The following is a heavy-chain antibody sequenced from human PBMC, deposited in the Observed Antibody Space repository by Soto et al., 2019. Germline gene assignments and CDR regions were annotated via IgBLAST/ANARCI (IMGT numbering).Heavy chain of an antibody. J-gene: IGHJ6*02. V-gene: IGHV1-3*01. CDR1: GYTFTSYA. Sequence: QVQLVQSGAEVKKPGASVKVSCKASGYTFTSYAMHWVRQAPGQRLEWMGWINAGNGNTKYSQKFQGRVTITRDTAASTAYMELSSLRSEDTAMYYCARDPRGGLELLDYYGMDVWGQGTTVTVSS. CDR2: INAGNGNT. D-gene: IGHD1-7*01. CDR3: ARDPRGGLELLDYYGMDV.